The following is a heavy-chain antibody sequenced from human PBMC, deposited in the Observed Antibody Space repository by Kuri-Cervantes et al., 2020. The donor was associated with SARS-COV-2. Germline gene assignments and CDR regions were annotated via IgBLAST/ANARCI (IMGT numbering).Heavy chain of an antibody. V-gene: IGHV3-64D*08. Sequence: LSLTCAASGFTFSSYSMNWVRQAPGKGLEYVSAISSNGGSTYYADSVKGRFTISRDNSKNTLYLQMSSLRAEDTAVYYCVKGYCSSTSCYRGGYWGQGTLVTVSS. CDR2: ISSNGGST. D-gene: IGHD2-2*02. J-gene: IGHJ4*02. CDR3: VKGYCSSTSCYRGGY. CDR1: GFTFSSYS.